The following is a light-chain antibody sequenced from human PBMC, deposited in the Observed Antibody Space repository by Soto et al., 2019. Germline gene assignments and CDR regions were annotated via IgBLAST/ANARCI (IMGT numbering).Light chain of an antibody. Sequence: QSVLTQPPSVSGAPGQRVTISCTGSSSNIGAGYDVHWYQRLPGTAPKLLIYGNTNRPSGVPDRFSGSKSDTSASLVITGLQAEDEADYYRQSYDSSLITYVFGTGTKVTVL. CDR2: GNT. V-gene: IGLV1-40*01. CDR3: QSYDSSLITYV. CDR1: SSNIGAGYD. J-gene: IGLJ1*01.